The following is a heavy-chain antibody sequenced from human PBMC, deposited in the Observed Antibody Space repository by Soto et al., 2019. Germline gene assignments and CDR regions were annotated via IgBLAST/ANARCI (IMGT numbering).Heavy chain of an antibody. CDR2: IYYSGST. D-gene: IGHD3-16*01. CDR1: GGSISSYY. J-gene: IGHJ4*02. CDR3: ARIFGDNLVDY. Sequence: ETLSLTCTVSGGSISSYYWSWIRQPPGKGLEWIGYIYYSGSTNYNPSLKSRVTISVDTSKNQFSLKLSSVTAADTAVYYCARIFGDNLVDYWGQGTLVTVSS. V-gene: IGHV4-59*01.